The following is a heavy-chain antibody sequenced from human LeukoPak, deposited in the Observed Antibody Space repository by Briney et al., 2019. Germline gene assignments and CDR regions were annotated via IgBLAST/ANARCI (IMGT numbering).Heavy chain of an antibody. CDR3: ARDPWPYYYDSRVHHGDH. CDR1: GGSISSSSYY. Sequence: SETLSLTCTVSGGSISSSSYYWGWIRQPPGKGLEWIGSIYYSGSTYYNPSLKSRVTISVDTSKNQFSLKLSSVTAADTAVYYCARDPWPYYYDSRVHHGDHWGQGTLVTVSS. CDR2: IYYSGST. J-gene: IGHJ4*02. V-gene: IGHV4-39*07. D-gene: IGHD3-22*01.